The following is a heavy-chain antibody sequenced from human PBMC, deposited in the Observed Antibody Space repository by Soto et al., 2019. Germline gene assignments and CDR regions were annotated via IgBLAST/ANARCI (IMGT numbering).Heavy chain of an antibody. Sequence: SETLSLTCAVYGGSFSGYYWSWIRQPPGKGLEWIGEINHGGSTSYNPSLKSRVTISVDTSRKQFSLMLRYVTAADTAVYYCAGGSLLNGPDDYYYGMDVWGQGTTVTVSS. CDR2: INHGGST. J-gene: IGHJ6*02. V-gene: IGHV4-34*01. CDR1: GGSFSGYY. D-gene: IGHD3-9*01. CDR3: AGGSLLNGPDDYYYGMDV.